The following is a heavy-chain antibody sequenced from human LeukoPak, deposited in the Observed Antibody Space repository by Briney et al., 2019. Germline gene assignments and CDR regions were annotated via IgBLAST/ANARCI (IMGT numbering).Heavy chain of an antibody. CDR1: GGSISSYY. D-gene: IGHD6-13*01. Sequence: SETLSLTCTVSGGSISSYYWSWIRQPPGKGLEWIGYIYYSGSTNYNPSLKSRVTISVDTSKNQFSLKLSSVTAADTAVYYCARELGSSSWDWFDPWGQGTLVTVSS. J-gene: IGHJ5*02. CDR3: ARELGSSSWDWFDP. V-gene: IGHV4-59*12. CDR2: IYYSGST.